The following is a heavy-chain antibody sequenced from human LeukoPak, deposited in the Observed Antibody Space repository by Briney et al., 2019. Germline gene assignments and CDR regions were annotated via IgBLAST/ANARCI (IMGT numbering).Heavy chain of an antibody. V-gene: IGHV3-23*01. CDR2: IVGSGDT. Sequence: GESLRLSCAASGFTFSSYAMSWVRQAPGKGLEWVSGIVGSGDTDYADAVQGRFTISKDNSKNIVYLQMNSLRAEDTAVYYCAKDAVYGDGYWEFDYWGQGNLVTVSS. J-gene: IGHJ4*02. CDR1: GFTFSSYA. CDR3: AKDAVYGDGYWEFDY. D-gene: IGHD5-24*01.